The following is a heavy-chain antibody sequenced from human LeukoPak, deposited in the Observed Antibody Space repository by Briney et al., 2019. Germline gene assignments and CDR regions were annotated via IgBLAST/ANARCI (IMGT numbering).Heavy chain of an antibody. CDR1: GFTFSSYA. J-gene: IGHJ4*02. D-gene: IGHD6-13*01. CDR3: AKEMYSSSWYCFDY. CDR2: ISGSGGST. V-gene: IGHV3-23*01. Sequence: GGSLRLSCAVSGFTFSSYAMSWVRQAPGKGLEWVSAISGSGGSTYYADSVKGRFTISRDNSKNTLYLKTNSLRAEDTAVYYCAKEMYSSSWYCFDYWGQGTLVTVSS.